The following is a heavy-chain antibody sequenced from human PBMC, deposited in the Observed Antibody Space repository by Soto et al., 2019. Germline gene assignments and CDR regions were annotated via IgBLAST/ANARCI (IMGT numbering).Heavy chain of an antibody. CDR2: INPSGST. V-gene: IGHV4-34*01. CDR3: ARGYGSLDY. Sequence: QVQLQQWGAGLLKPSETLSLTCAVYGGSFSSYYWNWIRQPPGKGLEWIGEINPSGSTNYNPSLKSRVTISVDPSKIQFSLKLSSVTAADTAVYYCARGYGSLDYWGQGTLVTVSS. CDR1: GGSFSSYY. D-gene: IGHD3-10*01. J-gene: IGHJ4*02.